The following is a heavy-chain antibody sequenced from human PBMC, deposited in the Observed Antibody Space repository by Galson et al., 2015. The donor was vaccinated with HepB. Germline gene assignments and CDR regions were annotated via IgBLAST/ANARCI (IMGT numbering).Heavy chain of an antibody. J-gene: IGHJ3*02. Sequence: QSGAEVKKPGESLKISCKGSGYNFNNYWIGWVRQMPGKGLEWMGIIYPGDSDTTYSPSFRGHVTISADKSIRAAYLQWSSLKASDTAIYYCARRAPMFTATFDIWGQGTMVAVSS. V-gene: IGHV5-51*03. CDR2: IYPGDSDT. CDR1: GYNFNNYW. CDR3: ARRAPMFTATFDI. D-gene: IGHD3-10*02.